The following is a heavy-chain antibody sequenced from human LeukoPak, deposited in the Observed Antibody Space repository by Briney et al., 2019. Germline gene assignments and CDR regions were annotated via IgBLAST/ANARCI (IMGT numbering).Heavy chain of an antibody. CDR3: AKGLGSYFDY. CDR1: GFTFSSYA. Sequence: GSLRLSCAASGFTFSSYAMSWVRQAPGKGLEWVSVISGSGGSTYYADSVKGRFTISRDNSKNTLYLEMNSLRAEDTAVYYCAKGLGSYFDYWGQRTLVTVSS. J-gene: IGHJ4*02. V-gene: IGHV3-23*01. D-gene: IGHD1-26*01. CDR2: ISGSGGST.